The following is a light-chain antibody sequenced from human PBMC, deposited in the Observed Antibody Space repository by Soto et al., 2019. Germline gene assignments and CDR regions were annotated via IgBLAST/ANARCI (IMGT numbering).Light chain of an antibody. J-gene: IGLJ1*01. CDR2: DVS. CDR3: SSYAGTHIV. Sequence: PDLTQVVSGSGSDLQSGSITCNGTSSDVGVYNSVSWYQQHPAQAPKLMIYDVSKRPSGVPDRFSGSKSGNTASLTVSGLQAEDEADYYCSSYAGTHIVFGTGTKVTVL. V-gene: IGLV2-8*01. CDR1: SSDVGVYNS.